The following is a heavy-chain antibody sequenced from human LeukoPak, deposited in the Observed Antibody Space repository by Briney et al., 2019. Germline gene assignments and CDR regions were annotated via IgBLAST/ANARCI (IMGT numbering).Heavy chain of an antibody. J-gene: IGHJ4*02. D-gene: IGHD1-1*01. CDR3: ARSMERLWLDY. CDR2: IYYSGST. V-gene: IGHV4-31*03. CDR1: GGSISSGGYY. Sequence: PSETLSLTCTVSGGSISSGGYYWSWIRQHPGKGLEWIGYIYYSGSTYYNPSLKSRVTISVDTSKNLFSLKLSSVTAADTAVYYCARSMERLWLDYWGQGTLVTVSS.